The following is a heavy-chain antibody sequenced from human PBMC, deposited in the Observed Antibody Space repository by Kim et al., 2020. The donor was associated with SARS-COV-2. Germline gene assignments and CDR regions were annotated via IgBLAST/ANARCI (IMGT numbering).Heavy chain of an antibody. J-gene: IGHJ4*02. CDR3: RTVLRGHGYHDKY. CDR1: GFTFSGYY. V-gene: IGHV3-11*05. CDR2: ICGSGGER. D-gene: IGHD5-18*01. Sequence: GGSLRLSCAASGFTFSGYYMTWIRQAPGKGLEWVSYICGSGGERNYADSVGGRFTISRDNAKKSLFLEMNSLRGEETAVYYCRTVLRGHGYHDKYWGQGTLVTVSS.